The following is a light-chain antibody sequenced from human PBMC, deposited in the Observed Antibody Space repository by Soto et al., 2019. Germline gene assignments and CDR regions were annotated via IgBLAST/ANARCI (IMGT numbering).Light chain of an antibody. CDR3: SSYTSSSTLRV. V-gene: IGLV2-14*01. Sequence: HFVLNQPASVSGSPGQSITISCTGTSSDVGGYNYVSWYQQHPGKAPKLMIYDVSNRPSGVSNRFSGSKSGNTASLTISGLQAEDEADYYCSSYTSSSTLRVFGTGTKVTVL. CDR2: DVS. CDR1: SSDVGGYNY. J-gene: IGLJ1*01.